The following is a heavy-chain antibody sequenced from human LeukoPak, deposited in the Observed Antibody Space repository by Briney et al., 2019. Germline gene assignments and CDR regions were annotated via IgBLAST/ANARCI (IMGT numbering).Heavy chain of an antibody. CDR1: GYTFTNYG. Sequence: ASVKVSCKSSGYTFTNYGISWVRQAPGQGLEWMGWISAYNGNTNYAQKLQGRVTMTTDTSTSTAYMELRSLRSDDTAVYYCATTAPYYYDSSATYGAFDIWGQGTMVTVSS. D-gene: IGHD3-22*01. V-gene: IGHV1-18*01. CDR3: ATTAPYYYDSSATYGAFDI. CDR2: ISAYNGNT. J-gene: IGHJ3*02.